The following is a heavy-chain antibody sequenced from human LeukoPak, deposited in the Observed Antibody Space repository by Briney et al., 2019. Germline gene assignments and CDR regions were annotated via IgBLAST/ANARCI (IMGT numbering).Heavy chain of an antibody. CDR1: GFTFDNYA. V-gene: IGHV3-9*01. CDR3: ASAYYDILTGYTGYYYMDV. J-gene: IGHJ6*03. D-gene: IGHD3-9*01. CDR2: INWRSDEI. Sequence: PGGSLRLSCSASGFTFDNYAMHWVRQAPMKGLEWVASINWRSDEIGYADSVKGRFTISRDNAKSSLYLQMNSLRAEDTAVYYCASAYYDILTGYTGYYYMDVWGKGTTVTISS.